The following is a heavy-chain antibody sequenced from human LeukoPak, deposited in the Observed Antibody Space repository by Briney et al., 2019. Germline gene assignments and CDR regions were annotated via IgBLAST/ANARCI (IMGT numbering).Heavy chain of an antibody. CDR3: ARDSDCSGGSCFPYFDY. CDR1: GGTFSSYA. V-gene: IGHV1-69*04. J-gene: IGHJ4*02. CDR2: IIPIFGIA. D-gene: IGHD2-15*01. Sequence: SVKVSCKASGGTFSSYAISWVRQAPGQGLEWMGRIIPIFGIANYAQKFQGRVTVTADKSTSTAYMELSSLRSEDTAVYYCARDSDCSGGSCFPYFDYWGQGTLVTVSS.